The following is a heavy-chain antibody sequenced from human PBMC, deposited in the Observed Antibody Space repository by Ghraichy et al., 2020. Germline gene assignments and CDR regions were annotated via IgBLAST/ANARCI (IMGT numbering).Heavy chain of an antibody. CDR2: ISSSSSTI. CDR3: ARGGSTMIVEYYFDY. J-gene: IGHJ4*02. Sequence: GGSLRLSCVASGFTFSSYSMNWVRQAPGKGLEWVSYISSSSSTIYYADSVKGRFTISRDNAKNSLYLQMNSLRDEDTAVYYCARGGSTMIVEYYFDYWGQGTLVTVSS. V-gene: IGHV3-48*02. CDR1: GFTFSSYS. D-gene: IGHD3-22*01.